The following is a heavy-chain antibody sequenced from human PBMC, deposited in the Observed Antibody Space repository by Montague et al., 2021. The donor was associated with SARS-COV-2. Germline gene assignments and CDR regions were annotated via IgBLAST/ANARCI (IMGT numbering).Heavy chain of an antibody. V-gene: IGHV3-7*03. J-gene: IGHJ3*01. D-gene: IGHD3-22*01. CDR1: GFTFSNYW. CDR2: INQGGSVA. Sequence: SLRLSCAASGFTASGFTFSNYWMSWIRQAPGKGLEWVANINQGGSVASYVDSAKGRFTISRDNAKSSLYLQMNSLGAEDTAVYYCARDRGGYFYADDAFDLWGRGTMVIISS. CDR3: ARDRGGYFYADDAFDL.